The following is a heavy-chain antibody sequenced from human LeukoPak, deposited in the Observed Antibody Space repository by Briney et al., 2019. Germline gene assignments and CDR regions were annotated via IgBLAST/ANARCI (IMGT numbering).Heavy chain of an antibody. CDR2: IYYSGST. Sequence: PSETLSLTCTVSGGSVSSGSYYWSWIRQPPGKGLEWIGYIYYSGSTNYNPSLKSRVTMSLDTSKNQFSLKLSSVTAADTAVYYCARAHSYYYDSSGYYWDYWGQGTLVTVSS. CDR3: ARAHSYYYDSSGYYWDY. CDR1: GGSVSSGSYY. D-gene: IGHD3-22*01. V-gene: IGHV4-61*01. J-gene: IGHJ4*02.